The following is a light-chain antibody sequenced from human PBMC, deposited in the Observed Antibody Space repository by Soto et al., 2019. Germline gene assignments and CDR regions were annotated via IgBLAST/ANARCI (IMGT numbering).Light chain of an antibody. J-gene: IGLJ2*01. V-gene: IGLV1-44*01. Sequence: AVVTQPPSASGTPGQRVTISCSGSSSNIGSNTVNWYQHLPGTAPKLLIYSNNQRPSGVPDRLSGSKSGTSASLAISGLQSEDEADYYCAAWDDSLNGVIFGGGTKVTVL. CDR1: SSNIGSNT. CDR2: SNN. CDR3: AAWDDSLNGVI.